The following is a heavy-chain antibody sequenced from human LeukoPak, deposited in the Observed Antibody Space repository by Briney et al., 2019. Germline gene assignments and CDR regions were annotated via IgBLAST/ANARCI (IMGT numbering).Heavy chain of an antibody. CDR3: ARGPRDYVWGSYRYFDY. D-gene: IGHD3-16*02. V-gene: IGHV4-34*01. CDR1: GFTFSDYN. CDR2: INHSGST. Sequence: GSLRLSCVASGFTFSDYNMNWIRQPPGKGLEWIGEINHSGSTNYNPSLKSRVTISVDTSKNQFSLKLSSVTAADTAVYYCARGPRDYVWGSYRYFDYWGQGTLVTVSS. J-gene: IGHJ4*02.